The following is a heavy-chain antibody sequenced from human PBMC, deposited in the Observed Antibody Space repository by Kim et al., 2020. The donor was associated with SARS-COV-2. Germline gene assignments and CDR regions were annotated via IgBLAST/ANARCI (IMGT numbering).Heavy chain of an antibody. CDR3: ARGTMVRGVNDAFDI. CDR1: GYTFTGYY. V-gene: IGHV1-2*05. CDR2: INPNSGGT. Sequence: ASVKVSCKASGYTFTGYYMHWVRQAPAQGLEWMGRINPNSGGTNYAQKFQGRVTMTRDTSISTAYMELSRLRSDDTVVYYCARGTMVRGVNDAFDIWGQGTMVTVSS. J-gene: IGHJ3*02. D-gene: IGHD3-10*01.